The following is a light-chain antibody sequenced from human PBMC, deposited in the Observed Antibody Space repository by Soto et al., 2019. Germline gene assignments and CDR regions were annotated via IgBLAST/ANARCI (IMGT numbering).Light chain of an antibody. V-gene: IGKV3-11*01. CDR3: QQRSNWLFT. CDR1: QSVSSY. Sequence: EIVLTQSPATLSLSPGERATLSCRASQSVSSYLAWYQQKPGQAPRLLIYDASNSATGIAARFSGSGSGTDSTLTISSLEPEDFAVYYCQQRSNWLFTFGQGTKVEIK. CDR2: DAS. J-gene: IGKJ1*01.